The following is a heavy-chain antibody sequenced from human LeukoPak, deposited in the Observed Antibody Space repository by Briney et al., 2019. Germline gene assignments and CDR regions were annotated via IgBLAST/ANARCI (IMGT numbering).Heavy chain of an antibody. V-gene: IGHV3-30-3*01. D-gene: IGHD2-2*01. CDR2: ISYDGSNK. CDR1: GFTFSSYA. Sequence: PGGSLRLSCAASGFTFSSYAMHWVRQAPGKGLEWVAVISYDGSNKYYADSVKGRFTISGDNSKNTLYLQMNSLRAEDTAVYYCARGVRYCSSTSCYFRAFDIWGQGTMVTVSS. CDR3: ARGVRYCSSTSCYFRAFDI. J-gene: IGHJ3*02.